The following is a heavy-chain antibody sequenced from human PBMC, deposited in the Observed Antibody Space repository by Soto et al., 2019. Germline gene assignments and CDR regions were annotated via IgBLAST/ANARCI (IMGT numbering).Heavy chain of an antibody. CDR3: AKDSSVAVPYYGMDV. Sequence: GGSLRLSCAASGFTFSSYSMNWVRQAPGKGLEWVSYISSSSSTIYYADSVKGRFTISRDNAKNSLYLQMNSLRDEDTAVYYCAKDSSVAVPYYGMDVWGQGTTVTVSS. CDR1: GFTFSSYS. J-gene: IGHJ6*02. V-gene: IGHV3-48*02. CDR2: ISSSSSTI. D-gene: IGHD2-2*01.